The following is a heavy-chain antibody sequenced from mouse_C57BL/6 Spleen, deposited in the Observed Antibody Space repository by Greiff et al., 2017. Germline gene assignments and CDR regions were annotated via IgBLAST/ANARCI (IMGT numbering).Heavy chain of an antibody. V-gene: IGHV5-4*01. Sequence: EVQRVESGGGLVKPGGSLKLSCAASGFTFSSYAMSWVRQTPEKRLEWVATISDGGSYTYYPDNVKGRFTISRDNAKHNLYLQMSHLKSEDTAMYYCARDRGGYPYAMDYWGQGTSVTVSS. CDR1: GFTFSSYA. J-gene: IGHJ4*01. CDR3: ARDRGGYPYAMDY. CDR2: ISDGGSYT. D-gene: IGHD2-2*01.